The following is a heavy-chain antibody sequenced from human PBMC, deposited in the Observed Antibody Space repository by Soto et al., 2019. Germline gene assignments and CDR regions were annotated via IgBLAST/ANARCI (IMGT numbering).Heavy chain of an antibody. D-gene: IGHD3-10*01. CDR3: ERELIYGSGIYY. CDR1: GYTFTSYG. V-gene: IGHV1-18*01. CDR2: ISAYNGNT. Sequence: QVQLVQSGAEVKKPGASVKVSCKASGYTFTSYGISWVRQAPGQGIEWMGWISAYNGNTNYALKLQGRVTMTTDTSTRTAHMKLRSLRSDATAVYYGERELIYGSGIYYWGQGTLVTVSS. J-gene: IGHJ4*02.